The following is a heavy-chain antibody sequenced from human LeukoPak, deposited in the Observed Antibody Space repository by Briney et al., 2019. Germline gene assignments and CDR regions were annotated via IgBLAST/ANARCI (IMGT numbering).Heavy chain of an antibody. J-gene: IGHJ1*01. CDR1: VLTLRTYA. CDR3: ARQYYHDSSGYLPDRVGNFQH. CDR2: PPHDGSSK. Sequence: GGSLRLSCAASVLTLRTYATHWVRHAPGEGLEWVSFPPHDGSSKYYPDSVKRLFTISRDNSKNPLYMQMNSLRSEDTAVYYCARQYYHDSSGYLPDRVGNFQHCGQGTLATVSS. D-gene: IGHD3-22*01. V-gene: IGHV3-30*01.